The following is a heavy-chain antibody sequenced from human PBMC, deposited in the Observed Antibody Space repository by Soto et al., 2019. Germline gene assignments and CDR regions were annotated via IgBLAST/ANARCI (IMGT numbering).Heavy chain of an antibody. V-gene: IGHV3-49*03. CDR2: IRSKAYGGTT. CDR1: GFTFGDYA. D-gene: IGHD4-17*01. J-gene: IGHJ3*02. CDR3: TRDHDYGDYVVWVVAFDI. Sequence: GGSLRLSCTASGFTFGDYAMSWFRQAPGKGLEWVGFIRSKAYGGTTEYAASVKGRFTISRDDSKSIAYLQMNSLKTEDTAVYYCTRDHDYGDYVVWVVAFDIWGQGTMVTVSS.